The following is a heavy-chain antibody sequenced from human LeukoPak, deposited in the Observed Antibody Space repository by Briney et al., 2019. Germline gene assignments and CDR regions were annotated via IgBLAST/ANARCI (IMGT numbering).Heavy chain of an antibody. Sequence: GGSLRLSCAASGFTFSSSAMSWVRQAPGKGLEWVSNISGSGSGGSTYYADSVKGRFTISRDNSKNTLYLQMNSLRAEDTAIYYCARDSYGDSPFDYWGQGTLVTVSS. D-gene: IGHD4-17*01. J-gene: IGHJ4*02. CDR2: ISGSGSGGST. CDR1: GFTFSSSA. CDR3: ARDSYGDSPFDY. V-gene: IGHV3-23*01.